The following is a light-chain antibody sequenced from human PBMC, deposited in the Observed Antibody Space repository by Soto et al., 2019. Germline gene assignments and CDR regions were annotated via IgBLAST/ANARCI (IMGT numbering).Light chain of an antibody. CDR3: QQCGSSST. CDR2: KAS. V-gene: IGKV1-9*01. Sequence: THLTQSPSSLSASIGDRVPITCRATQGGGRYFAWYQQKPGKAPNLLIYKASTLKSGVPSRFSGSGSGTDFTLTISRLEPEDFAVYYCQQCGSSSTFGQGTRLEIK. J-gene: IGKJ5*01. CDR1: QGGGRY.